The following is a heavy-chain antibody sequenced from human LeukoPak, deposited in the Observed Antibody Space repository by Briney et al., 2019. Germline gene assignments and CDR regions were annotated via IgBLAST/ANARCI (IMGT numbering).Heavy chain of an antibody. V-gene: IGHV4-59*12. CDR1: GGSISSYY. CDR2: IYYSGST. CDR3: ASGNGWFDP. J-gene: IGHJ5*02. Sequence: SETLSLTCTVSGGSISSYYWSWIRQPPGKGLEWIGYIYYSGSTNYNPSLKSRVTISVDTSKNQFSLKLSSVTAADTAVYYCASGNGWFDPWGRGTLVTVSS.